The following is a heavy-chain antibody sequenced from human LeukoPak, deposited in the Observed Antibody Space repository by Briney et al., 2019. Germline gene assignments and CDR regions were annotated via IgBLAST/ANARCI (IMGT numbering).Heavy chain of an antibody. V-gene: IGHV4-34*01. CDR1: GGSFSGYY. CDR2: INHSGST. J-gene: IGHJ4*02. D-gene: IGHD2-15*01. Sequence: SETLSLTCAVYGGSFSGYYWSWIRQPPGKGLEWIGEINHSGSTNYNPSLKSRVTISVDTSKNQFSLKLSSVTAADTAVYYCASVVSPGGYWGQGTLVTVSS. CDR3: ASVVSPGGY.